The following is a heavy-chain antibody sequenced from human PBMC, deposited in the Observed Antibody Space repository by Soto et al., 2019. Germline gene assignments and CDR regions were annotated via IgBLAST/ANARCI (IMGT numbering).Heavy chain of an antibody. J-gene: IGHJ6*02. CDR3: ATIAACRTTSRSFPSRFHARGFYSYYGLDV. D-gene: IGHD2-2*01. Sequence: QVQLVQSGAEVKKPGASVKVTCKASTYAFTSYGITWVRQAPGQGLEWVGWISAYNGNSNYAQKDEGRGTTTHDASPSTAYLEPGSLRSDATAGYYSATIAACRTTSRSFPSRFHARGFYSYYGLDVWGQGTTVTVSS. CDR2: ISAYNGNS. CDR1: TYAFTSYG. V-gene: IGHV1-18*04.